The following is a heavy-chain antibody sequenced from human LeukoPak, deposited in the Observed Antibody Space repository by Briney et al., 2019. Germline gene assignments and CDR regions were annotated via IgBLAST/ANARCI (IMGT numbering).Heavy chain of an antibody. CDR3: AKDERIVVVPAAPFDY. CDR2: MRYDGSNK. Sequence: GGSLRLSCAASGFTFSSYGMHWVRQAPGKGLEWVAFMRYDGSNKYYADSVKGRFTISRDNSKNTLYLQMNSLRAEHTAVYYCAKDERIVVVPAAPFDYWGQGTLVTVSS. J-gene: IGHJ4*02. D-gene: IGHD2-2*01. V-gene: IGHV3-30*02. CDR1: GFTFSSYG.